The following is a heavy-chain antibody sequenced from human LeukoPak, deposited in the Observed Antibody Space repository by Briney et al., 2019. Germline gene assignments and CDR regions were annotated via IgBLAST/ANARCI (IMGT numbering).Heavy chain of an antibody. D-gene: IGHD6-13*01. CDR1: GYTFTSYG. CDR3: ARGISSSNSCYYMDV. J-gene: IGHJ6*03. CDR2: ISAYNGHA. Sequence: GSVMVSCNASGYTFTSYGITWVRQAPGQGLEWMGWISAYNGHANYAQKLQGRVTMTTDSSTSTAYMELRSLRSDDTAVYYCARGISSSNSCYYMDVWGKGTTVTVSS. V-gene: IGHV1-18*01.